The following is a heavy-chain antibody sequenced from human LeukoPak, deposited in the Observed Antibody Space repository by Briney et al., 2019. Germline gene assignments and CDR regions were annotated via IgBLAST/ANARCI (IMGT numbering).Heavy chain of an antibody. CDR2: IYTSDST. J-gene: IGHJ5*02. Sequence: PSETLSLTCTLPRGSITRYYWSWIRQPAGKGLEWSWRIYTSDSTNYNPTLKSRVTMSVDTSKNQFSLKLSSVTAADTAVYYCARDHCHRRYGSGPFDPWGQGTLVTVSS. CDR1: RGSITRYY. V-gene: IGHV4-4*07. D-gene: IGHD3-10*01. CDR3: ARDHCHRRYGSGPFDP.